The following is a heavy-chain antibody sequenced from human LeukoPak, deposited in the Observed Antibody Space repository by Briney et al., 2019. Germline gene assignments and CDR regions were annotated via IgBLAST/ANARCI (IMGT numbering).Heavy chain of an antibody. CDR2: INPNSGDT. D-gene: IGHD3-16*01. CDR1: GYIFTGYY. V-gene: IGHV1-2*02. CDR3: ARVRYRLAETYIDY. Sequence: ASVKVSCKASGYIFTGYYMHWVRQAPGQGLEWMGWINPNSGDTNYAQKFQGRVTMTRDTSISTAYVELSRLRSDDTAVYYCARVRYRLAETYIDYWGQGTLVTVPS. J-gene: IGHJ4*02.